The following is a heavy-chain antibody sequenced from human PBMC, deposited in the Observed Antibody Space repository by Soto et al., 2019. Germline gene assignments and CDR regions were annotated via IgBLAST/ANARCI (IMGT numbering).Heavy chain of an antibody. J-gene: IGHJ4*02. D-gene: IGHD1-1*01. CDR3: ARWRYGDY. V-gene: IGHV1-18*01. CDR1: GYAFTTYG. Sequence: QVHLVQSGAEVKKPGASVKVSCKVSGYAFTTYGITWVRKAPGQGLEWMGCISAHNGNTNYAQKLQGRVTVTRDTSTSTAYMELRSLRSDDTSVYYCARWRYGDYWGQGALVTVSS. CDR2: ISAHNGNT.